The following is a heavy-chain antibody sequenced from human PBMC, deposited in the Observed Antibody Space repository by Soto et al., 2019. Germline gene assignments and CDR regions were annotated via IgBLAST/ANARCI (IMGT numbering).Heavy chain of an antibody. CDR3: ARAGNYYDSTRPFCY. D-gene: IGHD3-22*01. Sequence: GGSLRLSCAASGFTFSSYAMHWVRQAPGKGLEWVAVISYDGSNKYYADSVKGRFTISRDNAKNTLYLQMNSLRAEDTAVYYGARAGNYYDSTRPFCYWGQGSLFTVSS. J-gene: IGHJ4*02. CDR2: ISYDGSNK. CDR1: GFTFSSYA. V-gene: IGHV3-30-3*01.